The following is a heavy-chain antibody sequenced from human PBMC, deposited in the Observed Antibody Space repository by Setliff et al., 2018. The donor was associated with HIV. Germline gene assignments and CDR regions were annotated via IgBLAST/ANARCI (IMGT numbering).Heavy chain of an antibody. V-gene: IGHV3-48*01. D-gene: IGHD4-17*01. CDR3: ARAVTTVTTGYMDV. CDR1: GFTFSYYS. J-gene: IGHJ6*03. CDR2: ISGTSSTI. Sequence: PGGSLRLSCAASGFTFSYYSMNWVRQAPGKGLEWVSYISGTSSTIYYSDSVKGRFTISRDDAKNSLHLQMNSLRAEDTAVYYCARAVTTVTTGYMDVWGKGTTVTVSS.